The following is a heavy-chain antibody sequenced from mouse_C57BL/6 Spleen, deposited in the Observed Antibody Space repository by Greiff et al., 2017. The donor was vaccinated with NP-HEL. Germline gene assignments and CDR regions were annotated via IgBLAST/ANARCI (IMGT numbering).Heavy chain of an antibody. CDR3: ARYYYGSSYGWYFDV. J-gene: IGHJ1*03. D-gene: IGHD1-1*01. CDR1: GFTFTDYY. Sequence: EVKVVESGGGLVQPGGSLSLSCAASGFTFTDYYMSWVRQPPGKALEWLGFIRNKANGYTTEYSASVKGRFTISRANSQSILYLQMNALRAEDSATYYCARYYYGSSYGWYFDVWGTGTTVTVSS. V-gene: IGHV7-3*01. CDR2: IRNKANGYTT.